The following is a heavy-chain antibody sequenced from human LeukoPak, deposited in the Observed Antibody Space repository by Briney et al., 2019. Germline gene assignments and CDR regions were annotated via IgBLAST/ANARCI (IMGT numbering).Heavy chain of an antibody. V-gene: IGHV3-30*18. CDR2: ISYDGSNK. J-gene: IGHJ4*02. CDR3: AKDPASYDILTGYMLY. CDR1: GFTFSSYG. D-gene: IGHD3-9*01. Sequence: GGSLRLSCAASGFTFSSYGMHWVRQAPGKGLEWVAVISYDGSNKYYADSVKGRFTSSRDNSKNTLYLQMNSLRAEDTAVYYCAKDPASYDILTGYMLYWGQGTLVTVSS.